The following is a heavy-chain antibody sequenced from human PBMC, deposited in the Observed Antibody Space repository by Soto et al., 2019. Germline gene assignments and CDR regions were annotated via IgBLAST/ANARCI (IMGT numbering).Heavy chain of an antibody. CDR1: GGSISSSSYY. CDR3: ARRTEYGDHDY. D-gene: IGHD4-17*01. CDR2: IYYSGST. Sequence: SETLSLTCTVSGGSISSSSYYWGWIRQPPGKGLEWIGSIYYSGSTYYNPSLKSRVTISVDTSKNQFSLKLSSVTAADTAVYYCARRTEYGDHDYWGQGTLVTVSS. J-gene: IGHJ4*02. V-gene: IGHV4-39*01.